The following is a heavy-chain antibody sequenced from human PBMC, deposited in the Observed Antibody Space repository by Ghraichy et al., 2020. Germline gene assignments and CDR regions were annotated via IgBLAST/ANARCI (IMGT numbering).Heavy chain of an antibody. D-gene: IGHD4-17*01. J-gene: IGHJ4*02. CDR3: AREGNDYGDYADY. V-gene: IGHV4-61*01. CDR1: GGSVSSGSYY. CDR2: IYYSGST. Sequence: SETLSLTCTVSGGSVSSGSYYWSWIRQPPGKGLEWIGYIYYSGSTNYNPSLKSRVTISVDTSKNQFSLKLSSVTAADTAVYYCAREGNDYGDYADYWGQGTLVTVSS.